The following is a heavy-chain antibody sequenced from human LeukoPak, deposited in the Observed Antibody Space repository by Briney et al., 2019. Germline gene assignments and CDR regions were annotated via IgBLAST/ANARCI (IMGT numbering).Heavy chain of an antibody. J-gene: IGHJ4*02. D-gene: IGHD6-19*01. CDR1: GYTLTELS. CDR2: FDPEDGET. V-gene: IGHV1-24*01. Sequence: GASVKVSCKVSGYTLTELSMHWVRQAPGKGLEWMGGFDPEDGETIYAQKFQGRVTMTEDTSTDTAYMELSSLRSEDTAVYYCATRVASSGWYVRFDYWGQGTLVTVSS. CDR3: ATRVASSGWYVRFDY.